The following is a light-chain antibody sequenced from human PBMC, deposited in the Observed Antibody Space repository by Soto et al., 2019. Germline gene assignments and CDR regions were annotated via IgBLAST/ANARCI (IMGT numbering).Light chain of an antibody. CDR2: EVS. CDR3: SSYTSSSTDV. J-gene: IGLJ1*01. CDR1: SSDVGGYNY. V-gene: IGLV2-14*01. Sequence: QSALTQPASVSGSPGQSITISCTGTSSDVGGYNYVSWYQQHPGKAPKLMIYEVSNRPSGVSNRFSGSKSGNTASLTISGLQAEDEADYYCSSYTSSSTDVFGTGTKATV.